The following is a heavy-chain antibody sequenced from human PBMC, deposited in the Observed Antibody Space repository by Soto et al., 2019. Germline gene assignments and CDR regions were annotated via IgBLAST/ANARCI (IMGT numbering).Heavy chain of an antibody. CDR2: IYGDDDT. V-gene: IGHV2-5*02. CDR1: GFSLSTSEMG. Sequence: QITLKESGPALVKPTQTLTLTCTLSGFSLSTSEMGVGWIRQPPGKALEWLGIIYGDDDTRNRPSLKSRLTITRDTSKNQVVLTLTDMDPADTATYYCAHRRVRGRVIPAPYFDFWGQGVPVTVSS. D-gene: IGHD1-1*01. CDR3: AHRRVRGRVIPAPYFDF. J-gene: IGHJ4*02.